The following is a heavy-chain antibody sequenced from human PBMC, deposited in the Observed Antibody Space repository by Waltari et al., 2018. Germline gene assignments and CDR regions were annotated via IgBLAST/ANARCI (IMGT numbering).Heavy chain of an antibody. CDR3: AKGYYYESSGYYVGSAFDI. CDR1: GFTFSSYA. V-gene: IGHV3-23*03. CDR2: IYSGDSGT. D-gene: IGHD3-22*01. J-gene: IGHJ3*02. Sequence: EVQLLESGGGLVQPGGSLRLSCAASGFTFSSYAMTWVRQAPGQGLEWVSVIYSGDSGTNYADSVKGRFTISRDNSKNTLYLQMSSLRAEDTAVYYCAKGYYYESSGYYVGSAFDIWGQGTMVIVSS.